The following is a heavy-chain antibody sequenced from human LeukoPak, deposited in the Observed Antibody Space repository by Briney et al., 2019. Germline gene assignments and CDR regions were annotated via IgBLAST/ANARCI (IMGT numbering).Heavy chain of an antibody. CDR2: ISWNSGSI. D-gene: IGHD6-19*01. CDR1: GFTFDDYA. CDR3: AKDIIGSAVAGTSGFDY. Sequence: PGGSLRLSCAASGFTFDDYAMHWVRQAPGKGLEWVSGISWNSGSIGYADSVKGRFTISRDNAKNSLYLQMNSLRAEDTALYYCAKDIIGSAVAGTSGFDYWGQGTLVTVSS. V-gene: IGHV3-9*01. J-gene: IGHJ4*02.